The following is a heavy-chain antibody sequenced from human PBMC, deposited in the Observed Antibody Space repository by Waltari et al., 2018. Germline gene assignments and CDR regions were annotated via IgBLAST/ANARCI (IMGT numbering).Heavy chain of an antibody. J-gene: IGHJ5*02. CDR3: ARFSKSANWFDP. CDR1: VGSITSSSYF. Sequence: QLQLQESGPGLVKPSETLSLTCTVSVGSITSSSYFWGWLRQPPGKGLEWIGTISYSGSTYYNPSLMSRVTISVDTSKNQFSLKLSSVTAAETAVFYCARFSKSANWFDPWGQGTLVTVSS. D-gene: IGHD3-3*02. CDR2: ISYSGST. V-gene: IGHV4-39*01.